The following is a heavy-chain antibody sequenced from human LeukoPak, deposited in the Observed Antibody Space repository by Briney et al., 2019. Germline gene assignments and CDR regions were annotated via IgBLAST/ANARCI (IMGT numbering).Heavy chain of an antibody. CDR2: ISAYNGNT. J-gene: IGHJ6*02. CDR3: AREKVPGHYYYGMDV. CDR1: GSTFTSYD. D-gene: IGHD2-2*01. Sequence: ASVKVSCKASGSTFTSYDINWVRQATGQGLEWMGWISAYNGNTNYAQKLQGRVTMTTDTSTSTAYMELRSLRSDDTAVYYCAREKVPGHYYYGMDVWGQGTTVTVSS. V-gene: IGHV1-18*01.